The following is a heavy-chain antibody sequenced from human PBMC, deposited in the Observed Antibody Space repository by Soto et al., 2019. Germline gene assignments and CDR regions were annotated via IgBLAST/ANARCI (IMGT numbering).Heavy chain of an antibody. CDR2: ISYDGSNK. CDR3: ARDPGIAAAGTSHYYYYGTDV. Sequence: GGSLRLSCAASGFTFSSYAMHWVRQAPGKGLEWVAVISYDGSNKYYADSVKGRFTISRDNSKNTLYLQMNSLRAEDTAVYYCARDPGIAAAGTSHYYYYGTDVWGQGTTVTVSS. J-gene: IGHJ6*02. D-gene: IGHD6-13*01. CDR1: GFTFSSYA. V-gene: IGHV3-30-3*01.